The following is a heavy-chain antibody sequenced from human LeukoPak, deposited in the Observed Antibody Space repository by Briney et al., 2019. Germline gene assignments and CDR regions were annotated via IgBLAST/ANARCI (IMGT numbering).Heavy chain of an antibody. Sequence: GGSLRLSCAASVVTFSGYGMHWVRQAPGKGLEWVAFIEKDGNTKYYTDSVRGRFAISRDNSKNTLYLQMSSLRTEDTAMFYCTKSRDFLTRRFFDYWGQGTLVTVFS. CDR3: TKSRDFLTRRFFDY. CDR1: VVTFSGYG. J-gene: IGHJ4*02. CDR2: IEKDGNTK. V-gene: IGHV3-30*02. D-gene: IGHD3-9*01.